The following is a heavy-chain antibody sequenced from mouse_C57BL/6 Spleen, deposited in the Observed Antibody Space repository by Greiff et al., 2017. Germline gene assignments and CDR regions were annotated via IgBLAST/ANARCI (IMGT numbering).Heavy chain of an antibody. Sequence: QVQLQQSGAELVRPGASVTLSCKASGYTFTDYEMHWVKQTPVHGLEWIGAIDPETGGTAYNQQFKGKAILTADNSSSTAYMELLSLTSEDSAVYYCTRGGNYYGSSPPYCDDWGQGTTLTVSS. D-gene: IGHD1-1*01. CDR3: TRGGNYYGSSPPYCDD. CDR1: GYTFTDYE. V-gene: IGHV1-15*01. CDR2: IDPETGGT. J-gene: IGHJ2*01.